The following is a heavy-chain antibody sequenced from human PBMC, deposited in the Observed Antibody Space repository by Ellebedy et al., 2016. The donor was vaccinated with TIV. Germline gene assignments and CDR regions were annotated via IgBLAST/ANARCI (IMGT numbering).Heavy chain of an antibody. J-gene: IGHJ4*02. D-gene: IGHD2-2*01. V-gene: IGHV3-30*02. CDR1: GFTFSSYG. CDR2: IRYDGSAK. CDR3: AKVVPVAGFDY. Sequence: GESLKISCAASGFTFSSYGMHWVRQAPGKGLEWVAYIRYDGSAKYYPDSVKGRFTVSRDNSKNTLYLQMNSLRPEDTAIYYRAKVVPVAGFDYWGQGTLVTVSS.